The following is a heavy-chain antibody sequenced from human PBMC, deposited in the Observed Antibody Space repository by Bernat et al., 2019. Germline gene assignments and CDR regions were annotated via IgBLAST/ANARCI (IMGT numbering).Heavy chain of an antibody. V-gene: IGHV3-30*18. D-gene: IGHD6-13*01. Sequence: QVQLVESGGGVVQPGRSLRLSCAASGFTFSSYGMHWVCQAPGKGLEGVAVTSNDGRNKNYADSVKDRLTISRDNSQNTLYLKMNRVRVEDRAVYYCAKERDSSNWYGGGFDYWGQGTLVTVSS. J-gene: IGHJ4*02. CDR2: TSNDGRNK. CDR3: AKERDSSNWYGGGFDY. CDR1: GFTFSSYG.